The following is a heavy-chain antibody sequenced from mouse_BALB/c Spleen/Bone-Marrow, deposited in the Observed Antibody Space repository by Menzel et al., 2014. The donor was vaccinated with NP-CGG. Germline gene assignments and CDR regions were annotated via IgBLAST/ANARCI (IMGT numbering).Heavy chain of an antibody. CDR3: ARDGNPYWYFDV. Sequence: EVKLQESGPELVRPGASVKMSCKASGYTFTSYVMHWVKQKPGQGLEWIGYINPYNDGTKYNEKFKGKATLTSDKSSSTAYMELSSLTSEDSAVYYCARDGNPYWYFDVWGAATTVTVSS. V-gene: IGHV1-14*01. CDR1: GYTFTSYV. D-gene: IGHD2-1*01. CDR2: INPYNDGT. J-gene: IGHJ1*01.